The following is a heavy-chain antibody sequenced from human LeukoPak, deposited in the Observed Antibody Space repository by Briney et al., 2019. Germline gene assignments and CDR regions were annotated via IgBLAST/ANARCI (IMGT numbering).Heavy chain of an antibody. D-gene: IGHD1-26*01. Sequence: PLETLSLTCTVSGGSISSYYWNWIRQPAGKGLEWIGRIYTSGSTNYNPSLKSRVTISVDKSKNQFFLKLSSVTAADTAVYYCARDGYSGSYFFDYWGQGTLVTVSS. CDR3: ARDGYSGSYFFDY. J-gene: IGHJ4*02. CDR1: GGSISSYY. V-gene: IGHV4-4*07. CDR2: IYTSGST.